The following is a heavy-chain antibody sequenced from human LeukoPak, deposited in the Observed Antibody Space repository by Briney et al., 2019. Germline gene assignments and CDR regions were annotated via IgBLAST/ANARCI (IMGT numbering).Heavy chain of an antibody. CDR2: IYYSGST. CDR1: GGSISSSSYY. J-gene: IGHJ6*03. Sequence: PSETLSLTCTVSGGSISSSSYYWGWIRQPPGKGLEWIGSIYYSGSTYYNPSLKSRVTISVDTSKNQFSLKLSSVTAADTAVYYCARVQIGLCSSTSCYGSGSERGPSYYYYYYMDVWGKGTTVTVSS. V-gene: IGHV4-39*07. D-gene: IGHD2-2*01. CDR3: ARVQIGLCSSTSCYGSGSERGPSYYYYYYMDV.